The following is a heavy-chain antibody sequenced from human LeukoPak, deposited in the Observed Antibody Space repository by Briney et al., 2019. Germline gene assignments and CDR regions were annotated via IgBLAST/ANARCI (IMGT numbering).Heavy chain of an antibody. Sequence: SQTLSLTCTVSGGSISSGGYYWSWIRQHPGKGLEWIGYIYYSGSTYYNPSLKSRVTISVDTSKNQFSLKLSSVTAADTAVYYCARVGGVIVHGPLYLDYWGQGTLVTVSS. J-gene: IGHJ4*02. CDR3: ARVGGVIVHGPLYLDY. D-gene: IGHD3-16*02. V-gene: IGHV4-31*03. CDR2: IYYSGST. CDR1: GGSISSGGYY.